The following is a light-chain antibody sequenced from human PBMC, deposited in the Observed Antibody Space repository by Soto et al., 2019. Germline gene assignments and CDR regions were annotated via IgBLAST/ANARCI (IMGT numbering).Light chain of an antibody. Sequence: QSVLTQPPSVSGAPGQRVTISCTGSSSNIGAGYDVLWYQQLPGTAPKLLIYGNSNRPSGVPDRFSGSKSGTSASLAITGLQAEDEAVYYCQSYDSSLSAFYVFGTGTKLTVL. CDR2: GNS. V-gene: IGLV1-40*01. J-gene: IGLJ1*01. CDR1: SSNIGAGYD. CDR3: QSYDSSLSAFYV.